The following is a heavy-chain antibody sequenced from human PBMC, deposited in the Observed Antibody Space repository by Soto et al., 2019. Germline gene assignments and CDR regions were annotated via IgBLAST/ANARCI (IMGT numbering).Heavy chain of an antibody. V-gene: IGHV3-30*18. Sequence: QVQLVESGGGVVQPGRSLRLSCAASGFTFSSYGMHWVRQAPGKGLEWVAVISYDGSNKYYADSVKGRFTISRDNSKNTLYLQMNSLRAEDTAVYYCAKELGSGWYNAFDIWGQVTMVTVSS. D-gene: IGHD6-19*01. CDR3: AKELGSGWYNAFDI. J-gene: IGHJ3*02. CDR1: GFTFSSYG. CDR2: ISYDGSNK.